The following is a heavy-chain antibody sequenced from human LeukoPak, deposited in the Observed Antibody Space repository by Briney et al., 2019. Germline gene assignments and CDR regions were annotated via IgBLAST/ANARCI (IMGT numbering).Heavy chain of an antibody. CDR1: GFTFSSYS. CDR2: ISSSSTYI. D-gene: IGHD3-10*01. Sequence: PGTSLRLSCAASGFTFSSYSMNWVRQAPGKGLEWVSYISSSSTYIYYADSVKGRFTISRDTAKNSLYLQMNSLRAEDTAVYYCARDLSGGSGMDVWGQGTTVTVSS. V-gene: IGHV3-21*01. J-gene: IGHJ6*02. CDR3: ARDLSGGSGMDV.